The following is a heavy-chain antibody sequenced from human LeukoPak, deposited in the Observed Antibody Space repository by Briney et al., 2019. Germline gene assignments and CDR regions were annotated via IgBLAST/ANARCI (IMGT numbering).Heavy chain of an antibody. J-gene: IGHJ4*02. CDR1: GFTFSSYA. V-gene: IGHV3-23*01. D-gene: IGHD3-10*01. CDR3: AKVGSMVRGVITDPFDY. CDR2: ISGSGGST. Sequence: GGSLRLSCAASGFTFSSYAMSWVRQAPGKGLEWVSAISGSGGSTYYADSVKGRFTISRDNSKNTLYLQMNSLRAEDTAVYYCAKVGSMVRGVITDPFDYWGQGTLVTVSS.